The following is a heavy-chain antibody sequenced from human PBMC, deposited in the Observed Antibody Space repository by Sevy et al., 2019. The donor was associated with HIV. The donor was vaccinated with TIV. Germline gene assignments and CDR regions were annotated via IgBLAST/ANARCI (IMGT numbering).Heavy chain of an antibody. J-gene: IGHJ3*02. CDR2: INEERSEK. CDR1: GFTFSNYW. Sequence: GGCLRLSCAVSGFTFSNYWMSWVRQAPGKGLEGVANINEERSEKYYVGSVKGRFTISRYNARNSLYLEKNNLRSEDTAVYYCSSSVNSRWSGAFDIWGQGTMVTVSS. V-gene: IGHV3-7*01. CDR3: SSSVNSRWSGAFDI. D-gene: IGHD6-19*01.